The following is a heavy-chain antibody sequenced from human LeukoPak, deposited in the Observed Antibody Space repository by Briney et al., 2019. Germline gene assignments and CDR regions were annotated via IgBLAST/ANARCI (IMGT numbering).Heavy chain of an antibody. J-gene: IGHJ4*02. D-gene: IGHD4-4*01. CDR1: GGSISSSSYY. CDR2: IYYSGST. Sequence: SETLSLTCTVSGGSISSSSYYWGWIRQPPGKGLEWIGSIYYSGSTYYNPSLKSRVTISVDTSKNQFSLKLSSVTAAVTAVYYCARKSYSIAPFDYWGQGTLVTVSS. V-gene: IGHV4-39*01. CDR3: ARKSYSIAPFDY.